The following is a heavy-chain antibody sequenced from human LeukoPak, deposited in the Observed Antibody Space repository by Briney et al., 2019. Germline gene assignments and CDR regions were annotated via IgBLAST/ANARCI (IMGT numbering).Heavy chain of an antibody. CDR3: ARDRSSGYSSGWYDY. J-gene: IGHJ4*02. Sequence: SGTLSLTCAVSGGSICSSNWGSWVRQPPGMGLEWIGEIYHSGSTNYNPSLKSRVTISVDKSKNQFSLKLSSVTAADTAVYYCARDRSSGYSSGWYDYWGQGTLVTVSS. CDR1: GGSICSSNW. V-gene: IGHV4-4*02. D-gene: IGHD6-19*01. CDR2: IYHSGST.